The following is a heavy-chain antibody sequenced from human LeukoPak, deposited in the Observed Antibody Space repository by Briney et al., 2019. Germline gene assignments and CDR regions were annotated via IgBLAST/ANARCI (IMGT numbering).Heavy chain of an antibody. CDR2: IYTSGST. D-gene: IGHD4-17*01. V-gene: IGHV4-61*02. Sequence: SQTLSLTCTVSGGSISSGSYYWSWIRQPAGKGLEWIGRIYTSGSTNYNPSLKSRVTISVDTSKNQFSLKLSSVTAADTAVYYCARDGDYGGFDYWGRGTLVTVSS. CDR3: ARDGDYGGFDY. CDR1: GGSISSGSYY. J-gene: IGHJ4*02.